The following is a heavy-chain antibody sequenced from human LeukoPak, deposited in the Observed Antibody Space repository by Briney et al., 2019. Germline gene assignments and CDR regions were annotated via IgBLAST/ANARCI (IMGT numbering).Heavy chain of an antibody. D-gene: IGHD6-6*01. V-gene: IGHV3-23*01. CDR1: GFTFSSYD. CDR3: AKDDKYSSSSY. J-gene: IGHJ4*02. Sequence: PGGSLRLSCAASGFTFSSYDMSWVRQAPGKGLEWVSVISDSGGTYYADSVKGRFIISRDNSKSTLYLQMNSLRAEDTAVYYCAKDDKYSSSSYWGQGTLVTVSS. CDR2: ISDSGGT.